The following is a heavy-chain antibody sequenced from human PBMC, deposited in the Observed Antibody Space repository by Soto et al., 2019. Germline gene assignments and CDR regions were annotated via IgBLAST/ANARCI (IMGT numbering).Heavy chain of an antibody. V-gene: IGHV4-39*01. J-gene: IGHJ5*02. CDR3: ARHRINRGSWYWVDP. D-gene: IGHD6-13*01. CDR1: GGSISSSGHY. Sequence: PSETLSLTCTVSGGSISSSGHYWAWIRQPPGKGLEWLATIYYSGSIYYSPSLKSRATISVDTSKNQISLNLTSVTAADTALYYCARHRINRGSWYWVDPWGQGTLVTVSS. CDR2: IYYSGSI.